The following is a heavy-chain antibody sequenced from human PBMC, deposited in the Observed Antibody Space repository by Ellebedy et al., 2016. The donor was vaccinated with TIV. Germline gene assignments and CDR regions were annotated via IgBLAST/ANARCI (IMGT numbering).Heavy chain of an antibody. V-gene: IGHV4-34*01. CDR2: INHSGST. D-gene: IGHD4-17*01. Sequence: GSLRLXXAVYGGSFSGYYWSWIRQPPGKGLEWIGEINHSGSTNYNPSLKSRVTISVDTSKNQFSLKLSSVTAADTAVYYCASSPIYGVTPFDYWGQGTLVTVSS. CDR3: ASSPIYGVTPFDY. CDR1: GGSFSGYY. J-gene: IGHJ4*02.